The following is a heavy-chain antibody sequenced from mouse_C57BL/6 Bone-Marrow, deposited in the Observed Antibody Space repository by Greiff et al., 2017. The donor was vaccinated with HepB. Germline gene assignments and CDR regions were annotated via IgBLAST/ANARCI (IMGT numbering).Heavy chain of an antibody. CDR3: TRGRYYGLYYFDY. CDR1: GYTFTDYE. CDR2: IDPETGGT. J-gene: IGHJ2*01. V-gene: IGHV1-15*01. Sequence: VQVVESGAELVRPGASVTLSCKASGYTFTDYEMHWVKQTPVHGLEWIGAIDPETGGTAYNQKFKGKAILTADKSSSTAYMELRSLTSEDSAVYYCTRGRYYGLYYFDYWGQGTTLTVSS. D-gene: IGHD1-2*01.